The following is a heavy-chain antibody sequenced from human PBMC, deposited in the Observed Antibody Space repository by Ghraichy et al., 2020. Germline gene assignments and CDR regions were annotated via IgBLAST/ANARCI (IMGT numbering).Heavy chain of an antibody. CDR2: ITNSGSST. D-gene: IGHD6-19*01. Sequence: GESLNISCAASGFTFSYYAMSWVRQAPGKGLEWVSVITNSGSSTYYADSVKGRFTISRDNSKNTLYLQMNSLRAEDTALYYCAKRMAGTIAAADVDYWGQGTLVTVSS. CDR1: GFTFSYYA. CDR3: AKRMAGTIAAADVDY. V-gene: IGHV3-23*01. J-gene: IGHJ4*02.